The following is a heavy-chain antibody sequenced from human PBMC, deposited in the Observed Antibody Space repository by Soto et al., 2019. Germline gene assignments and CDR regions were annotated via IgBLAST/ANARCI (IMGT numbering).Heavy chain of an antibody. CDR3: ARDRRGYSYRMGAFDI. D-gene: IGHD5-18*01. V-gene: IGHV3-30-3*01. J-gene: IGHJ3*02. CDR1: GFTFSSYA. CDR2: ISYDGSNK. Sequence: QVQLVESGGGVVHPGRSLRLSCAASGFTFSSYAMHWVRQAPGKGLEWVAVISYDGSNKYYADSVKGRFTISRDNSKNTLYLQMNSLRAEDTAVYYCARDRRGYSYRMGAFDIWGQGTMVTVSS.